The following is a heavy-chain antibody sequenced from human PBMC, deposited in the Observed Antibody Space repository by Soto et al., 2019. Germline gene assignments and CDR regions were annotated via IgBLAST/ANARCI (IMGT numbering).Heavy chain of an antibody. Sequence: SETLSLTCTVSGGSISSSSYYWGWIRQPPGKGLEWIGSIYYSGSTYYNPSLKSRVTISVDTSKNQFSLKLSSVTAADTAVYYCAPYYYDSSGYRTLDWGQGTTVTGSS. D-gene: IGHD3-22*01. J-gene: IGHJ6*02. CDR1: GGSISSSSYY. CDR2: IYYSGST. V-gene: IGHV4-39*01. CDR3: APYYYDSSGYRTLD.